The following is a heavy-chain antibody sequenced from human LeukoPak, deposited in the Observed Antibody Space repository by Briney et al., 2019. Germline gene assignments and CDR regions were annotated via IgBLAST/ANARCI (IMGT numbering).Heavy chain of an antibody. J-gene: IGHJ4*03. CDR2: IDHRGSS. D-gene: IGHD6-6*01. Sequence: PSETLSLTCAVHGESFSAYFWSWIRQVPGKGLEWIGEIDHRGSSNYNPPLKGRATISVDTSKNHFSLSLPSVTAAVTAVYYCATRSSTLAAARCFDDWGQGTVVTVSS. CDR1: GESFSAYF. CDR3: ATRSSTLAAARCFDD. V-gene: IGHV4-34*01.